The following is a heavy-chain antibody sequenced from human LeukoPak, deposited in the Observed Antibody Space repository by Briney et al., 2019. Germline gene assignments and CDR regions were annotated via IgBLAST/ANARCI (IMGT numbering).Heavy chain of an antibody. D-gene: IGHD6-19*01. CDR3: AAYSSGWGAFDY. Sequence: GGSLRLSCAASGFTFSSYAMHWVRQAPGKGLEWVSVISYDGSNKYYADPAKGRFTISRDNSKNTLYLQMNSLRAEDTAVYYCAAYSSGWGAFDYWGQGTLVTVSS. J-gene: IGHJ4*02. CDR1: GFTFSSYA. CDR2: ISYDGSNK. V-gene: IGHV3-30*01.